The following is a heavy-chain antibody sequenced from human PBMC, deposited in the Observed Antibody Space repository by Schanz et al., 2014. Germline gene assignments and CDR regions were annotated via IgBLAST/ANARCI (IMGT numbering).Heavy chain of an antibody. CDR2: ISARGEVS. D-gene: IGHD2-15*01. J-gene: IGHJ5*01. V-gene: IGHV3-23*01. CDR3: AKWEDIVPEPDRRQGWFDS. CDR1: GFNFYTSA. Sequence: EVQLLESGGGLVQPGGSLRLSCVASGFNFYTSAMTWVRQAPGKGLEWVSVISARGEVSKYSDSVKGRFIVSRDNSRATLFLQMDSLRAANTAFYYCAKWEDIVPEPDRRQGWFDSWGQGILVTVSA.